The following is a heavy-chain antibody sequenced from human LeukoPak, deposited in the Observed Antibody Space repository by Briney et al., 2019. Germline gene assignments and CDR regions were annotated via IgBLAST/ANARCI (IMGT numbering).Heavy chain of an antibody. J-gene: IGHJ4*02. CDR2: ISGSGDNT. Sequence: ESGGSLRLSCAASGFTFSSYAMSWVRQAPGKGLEWVSGISGSGDNTYYADSVKGRFTISRDNSKSTLYVQVNSLGTEDTAAYYCAKGSYYDSSGSFYFDYWGQGTLVTVSS. D-gene: IGHD3-22*01. CDR1: GFTFSSYA. V-gene: IGHV3-23*01. CDR3: AKGSYYDSSGSFYFDY.